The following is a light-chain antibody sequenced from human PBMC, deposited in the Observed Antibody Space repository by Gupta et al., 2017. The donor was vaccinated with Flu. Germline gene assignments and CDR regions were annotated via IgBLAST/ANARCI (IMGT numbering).Light chain of an antibody. CDR2: QDN. V-gene: IGLV3-1*01. Sequence: SYDLTQPPSVSVSPRQTASITCSGDNLGDKYVCWYQQKPGQSPVLVIYQDNKRPSGTPERFSGSNSGNTATLTISGTQAMDEADYYCQAWDTSTYYVFGTGTKVTVL. CDR3: QAWDTSTYYV. CDR1: NLGDKY. J-gene: IGLJ1*01.